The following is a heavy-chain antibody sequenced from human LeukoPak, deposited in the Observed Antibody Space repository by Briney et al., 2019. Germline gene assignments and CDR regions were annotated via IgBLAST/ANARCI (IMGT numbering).Heavy chain of an antibody. V-gene: IGHV4-30-4*01. Sequence: TSETLSLTCTVSGGSISNTDSYWNWIRQPPGKGLEWIGFISYSGNTYSAPSLESRVTISIDTAKNQFSLRLSSVTAADTAVYFCARDSWPEVVRFDYWGQGTLVTVSS. CDR1: GGSISNTDSY. CDR2: ISYSGNT. J-gene: IGHJ4*02. D-gene: IGHD1-14*01. CDR3: ARDSWPEVVRFDY.